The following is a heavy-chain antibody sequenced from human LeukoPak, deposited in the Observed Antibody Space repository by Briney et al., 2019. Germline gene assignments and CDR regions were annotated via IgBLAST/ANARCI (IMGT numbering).Heavy chain of an antibody. Sequence: ASVKVSCKASGGTFSSYAISWVRQAPGQGLEWMGGIIPIFGTANYAQKFQGRVTITADKSTSTAYMELSSLRSEDTAVYYCATPDSSSYWFDPWGQGTLVTVSS. CDR1: GGTFSSYA. D-gene: IGHD6-13*01. V-gene: IGHV1-69*06. CDR3: ATPDSSSYWFDP. CDR2: IIPIFGTA. J-gene: IGHJ5*02.